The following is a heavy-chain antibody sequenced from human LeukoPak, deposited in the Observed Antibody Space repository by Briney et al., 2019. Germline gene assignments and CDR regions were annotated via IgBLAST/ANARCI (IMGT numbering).Heavy chain of an antibody. J-gene: IGHJ4*02. Sequence: PGGSLRLSCVASGFTFRSYGIHWVRQAPGKGLEWLAFIWYDEITKNYADSVKARFTISRDNSKNTLYVQMNSLRPDDTAVYYCAKDSSDYYFDYWGQGTLVTVSS. D-gene: IGHD3-22*01. CDR3: AKDSSDYYFDY. CDR2: IWYDEITK. CDR1: GFTFRSYG. V-gene: IGHV3-30*02.